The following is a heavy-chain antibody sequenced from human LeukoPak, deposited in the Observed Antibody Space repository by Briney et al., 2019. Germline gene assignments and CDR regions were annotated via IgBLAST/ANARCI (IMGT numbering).Heavy chain of an antibody. CDR3: AKTVIALGPPYVWGSYRSGYFDY. CDR2: IKSISDGGTT. J-gene: IGHJ4*02. V-gene: IGHV3-15*01. D-gene: IGHD3-16*02. Sequence: PGGSLRLSCAASGFTFSNAWMSWVRQAPGKGLEWVGHIKSISDGGTTDYAAPVKGRFTISRDDSTKTLYLQMNSLRAEDTAVYYCAKTVIALGPPYVWGSYRSGYFDYWGQGTLVTVSS. CDR1: GFTFSNAW.